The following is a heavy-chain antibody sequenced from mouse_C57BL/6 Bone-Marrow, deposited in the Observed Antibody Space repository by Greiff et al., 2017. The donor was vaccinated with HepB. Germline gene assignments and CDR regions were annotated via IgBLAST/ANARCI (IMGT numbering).Heavy chain of an antibody. CDR2: INPSSGYT. Sequence: QVQLKQSGAELARPGASVKMSCKASGYTFTSYTMHWVKQRPGQGLEWIGYINPSSGYTKYNQKFKDKATLTADKSSSTAYMQLSSLTSEDSAVYYCARSYYYGSSYWYFDVWGTGTTVTVSS. J-gene: IGHJ1*03. CDR3: ARSYYYGSSYWYFDV. D-gene: IGHD1-1*01. V-gene: IGHV1-4*01. CDR1: GYTFTSYT.